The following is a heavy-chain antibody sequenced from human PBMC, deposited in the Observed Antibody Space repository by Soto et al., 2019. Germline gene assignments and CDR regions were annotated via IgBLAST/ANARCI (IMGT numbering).Heavy chain of an antibody. J-gene: IGHJ6*02. CDR2: TYYRSKWYN. Sequence: SQTLSLTYAISGESVSSSSAAWNCIRQSPSRGLEWLGRTYYRSKWYNDYAVSVKSRITINPDTSKNQFSLQLNSVTPEDTAVYYCARDLGVPYYYYGMDFWGQGTTVTVSS. CDR1: GESVSSSSAA. CDR3: ARDLGVPYYYYGMDF. V-gene: IGHV6-1*01. D-gene: IGHD2-2*01.